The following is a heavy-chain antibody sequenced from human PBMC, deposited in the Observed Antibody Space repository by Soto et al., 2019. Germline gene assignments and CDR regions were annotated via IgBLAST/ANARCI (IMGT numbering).Heavy chain of an antibody. CDR3: AKDQMATGLWDY. Sequence: LRLSCAASGFTFSSYAMSWVRQAPGKGLEWVSAISGSGGSTYYADSVKGRFTISRDNSKNTLYLQMNSLRAEDTAVYYCAKDQMATGLWDYWGQGTLVTVSS. CDR2: ISGSGGST. V-gene: IGHV3-23*01. CDR1: GFTFSSYA. J-gene: IGHJ4*02. D-gene: IGHD5-12*01.